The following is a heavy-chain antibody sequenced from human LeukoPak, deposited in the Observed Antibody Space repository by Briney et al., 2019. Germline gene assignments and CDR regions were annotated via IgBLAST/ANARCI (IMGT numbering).Heavy chain of an antibody. J-gene: IGHJ4*02. D-gene: IGHD6-13*01. CDR3: ARLAAAGTDRYFDY. CDR2: IYPDDSDT. CDR1: GYRFTSYW. Sequence: GESLKISCKGSGYRFTSYWIGWVRPMPGKGLEWMGIIYPDDSDTRYSPSFQGQVTISADKSISTAYLQWSSLKASDTAMYYCARLAAAGTDRYFDYWGQGTLVTVSS. V-gene: IGHV5-51*01.